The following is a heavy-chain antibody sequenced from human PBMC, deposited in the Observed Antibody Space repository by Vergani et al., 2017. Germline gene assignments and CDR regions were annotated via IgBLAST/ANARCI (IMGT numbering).Heavy chain of an antibody. CDR2: ISSSSSYI. Sequence: EVQLVESGGGLVKPGGSLRLSCAASGFTFSSYSMNWVRQAPGKGLEWVSSISSSSSYIYYADSVKGRFTIFRDNAKNSLYLQMNSLRAEDTAVYYCARGRVGAVAGPAYWGQGTLVTVSS. CDR1: GFTFSSYS. V-gene: IGHV3-21*01. J-gene: IGHJ4*02. D-gene: IGHD6-19*01. CDR3: ARGRVGAVAGPAY.